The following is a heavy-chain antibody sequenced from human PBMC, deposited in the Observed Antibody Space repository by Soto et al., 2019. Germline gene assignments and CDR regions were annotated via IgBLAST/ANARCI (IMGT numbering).Heavy chain of an antibody. J-gene: IGHJ4*02. D-gene: IGHD3-10*01. CDR2: IYYSGST. CDR3: ARSPGDYYGSGSYYSFDC. Sequence: SDTLSLTCTVSGGSISIYYWSWIGQPPGKGLEWIGYIYYSGSTNYNPSLKSRVTISVDTSKNQFSLKLSSVTAADTAVYYCARSPGDYYGSGSYYSFDCWGQGTLVTVSS. CDR1: GGSISIYY. V-gene: IGHV4-59*08.